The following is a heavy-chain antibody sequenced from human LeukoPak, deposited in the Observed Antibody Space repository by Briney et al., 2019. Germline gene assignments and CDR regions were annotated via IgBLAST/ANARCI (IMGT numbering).Heavy chain of an antibody. J-gene: IGHJ4*02. CDR1: GFTFSSYW. CDR2: INVDGSST. CDR3: RSYRWADSFES. D-gene: IGHD2-21*01. Sequence: GRSLRLSCAASGFTFSSYWIHWVRHEPGKGLVWVSRINVDGSSTTHADSVRGRFTISRDNARNTLYLQLNTLRAEDTALYYCRSYRWADSFESWGRGTLVTVSS. V-gene: IGHV3-74*01.